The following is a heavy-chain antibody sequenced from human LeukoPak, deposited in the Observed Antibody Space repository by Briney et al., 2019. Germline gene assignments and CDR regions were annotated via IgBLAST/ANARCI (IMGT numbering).Heavy chain of an antibody. D-gene: IGHD3-10*01. V-gene: IGHV4-4*02. CDR1: GGSISSSNW. J-gene: IGHJ4*02. CDR3: ARVPLDYGSGSYHFDY. Sequence: NPSETLSLTCAVSGGSISSSNWWSWVRQPPGKGLEWIGEINHSGSTNYNPSLKSRVTISVDTSKNQFSLKLSSVTAADTAVYYCARVPLDYGSGSYHFDYWGQGTLVTVSS. CDR2: INHSGST.